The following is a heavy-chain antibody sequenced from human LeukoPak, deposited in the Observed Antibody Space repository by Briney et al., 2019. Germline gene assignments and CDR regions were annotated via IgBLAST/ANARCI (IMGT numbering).Heavy chain of an antibody. V-gene: IGHV4-30-2*01. CDR3: ARDREDSSDYYYFDY. CDR2: IYHSGST. J-gene: IGHJ4*02. CDR1: GGSISSGGHS. Sequence: PSETLSLTCAVSGGSISSGGHSWRWIRQPPGKGLECIGYIYHSGSTHYNPSLKSRVTISVDRSKNQFSLKLSSVTAADTAVYYCARDREDSSDYYYFDYWGQGTLVTVSS. D-gene: IGHD3-22*01.